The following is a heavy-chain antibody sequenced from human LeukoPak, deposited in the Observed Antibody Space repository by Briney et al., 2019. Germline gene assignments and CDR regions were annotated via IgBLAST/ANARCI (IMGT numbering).Heavy chain of an antibody. V-gene: IGHV1-46*01. CDR1: GYSFTSYY. D-gene: IGHD3-22*01. CDR3: ARSYYDDSSGASNAFDI. CDR2: INPSGGST. J-gene: IGHJ3*02. Sequence: ASVEVSCKASGYSFTSYYIHWVRRAPGQGLEWMGIINPSGGSTTYAQKFQGKVTLTRDTSTSTVYMELSSLRSEDTAVYYCARSYYDDSSGASNAFDIWGQGTMVTVSS.